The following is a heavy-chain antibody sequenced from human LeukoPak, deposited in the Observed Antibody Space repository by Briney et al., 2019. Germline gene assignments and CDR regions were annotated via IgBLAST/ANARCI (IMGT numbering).Heavy chain of an antibody. D-gene: IGHD3-22*01. J-gene: IGHJ3*02. CDR3: ARGPYSYDSSGAFDI. V-gene: IGHV4-61*02. CDR1: GNSISSGDYY. Sequence: SQTLSLTCTVSGNSISSGDYYWSWIRQPAGKGLEWIGRISSSGSTNYNPSLKSRVTISVDTSKDQFSLKLSSVTAADTAVYFCARGPYSYDSSGAFDIWGQGTMVTVSS. CDR2: ISSSGST.